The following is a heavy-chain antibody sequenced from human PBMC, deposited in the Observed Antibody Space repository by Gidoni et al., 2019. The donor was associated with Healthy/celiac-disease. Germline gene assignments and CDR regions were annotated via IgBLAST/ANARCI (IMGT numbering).Heavy chain of an antibody. Sequence: QVQLQQWGAGLLKPSETLSLTCAVYGGSFSGYSWSWIRQPPGNGLEWIGEINHSGSTNYNPSLKSRVTISVDTSKNQFSLKLSSVTAADTAVYYCARGFYDSSGYYDDYWGQGTLVTVSS. CDR3: ARGFYDSSGYYDDY. J-gene: IGHJ4*02. V-gene: IGHV4-34*01. D-gene: IGHD3-22*01. CDR2: INHSGST. CDR1: GGSFSGYS.